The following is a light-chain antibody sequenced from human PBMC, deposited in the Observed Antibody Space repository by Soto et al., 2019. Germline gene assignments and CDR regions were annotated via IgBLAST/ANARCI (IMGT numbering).Light chain of an antibody. V-gene: IGKV1-27*01. CDR1: QGISNS. J-gene: IGKJ3*01. CDR3: QEYHSPPFT. Sequence: DIQMTQSPSSLSASVGDTVTITCRASQGISNSLAWYQQKPGKVPALLIYAASTLQSGVPSRFSGSGSGTDFTLTISSLQPEDVATYYCQEYHSPPFTFRPGTKVDIK. CDR2: AAS.